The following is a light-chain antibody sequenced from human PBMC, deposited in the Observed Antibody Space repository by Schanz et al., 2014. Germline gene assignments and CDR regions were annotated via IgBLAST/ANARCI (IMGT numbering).Light chain of an antibody. V-gene: IGLV2-14*03. J-gene: IGLJ3*02. Sequence: QSALTQPPSASGSPGQSVTISCTGTSSDVGGYNYVSWYQQHPGKAPKLLIFDVSNRPSGVSARFSASKSGNTASLTISGLQAADEADYYCSSYTSSNTVVFGGGTKLTVL. CDR1: SSDVGGYNY. CDR3: SSYTSSNTVV. CDR2: DVS.